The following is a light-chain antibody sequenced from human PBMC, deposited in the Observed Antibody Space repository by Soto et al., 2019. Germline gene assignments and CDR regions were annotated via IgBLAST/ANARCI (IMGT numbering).Light chain of an antibody. Sequence: IGLPQSTSTLSLSPGERSTLSCVSSQSVSSYLAWYQQKPGQAPRLLIYDASNRATGIPARFSGSGSGTDFTLTISSLEPEDFAVYYCQQRSNWPPWTFGQGTKVDIK. J-gene: IGKJ1*01. CDR2: DAS. CDR3: QQRSNWPPWT. CDR1: QSVSSY. V-gene: IGKV3-11*01.